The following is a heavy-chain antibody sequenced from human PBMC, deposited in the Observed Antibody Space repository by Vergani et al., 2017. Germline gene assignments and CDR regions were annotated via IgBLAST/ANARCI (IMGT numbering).Heavy chain of an antibody. J-gene: IGHJ4*02. CDR3: AKDYNIMGALDY. CDR1: GFTFNFYA. V-gene: IGHV3-23*01. CDR2: ISYNGGRT. D-gene: IGHD1-26*01. Sequence: LLESGGGLVQPGGSLRLSCAASGFTFNFYAMSWVRQAPGKGLKWVSTISYNGGRTYYADSVTGRFTISRDNSKDTLFLQLKNLRAEDTAVYYCAKDYNIMGALDYWGQGTLVAVSS.